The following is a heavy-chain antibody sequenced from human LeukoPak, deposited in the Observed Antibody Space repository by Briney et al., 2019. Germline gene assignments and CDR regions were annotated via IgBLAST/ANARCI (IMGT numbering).Heavy chain of an antibody. J-gene: IGHJ5*02. D-gene: IGHD6-19*01. CDR3: ARHPYGLVREAYFDP. Sequence: SETLSLTCAVSGDSISSDNCWGWIRQPPGKGLEWIGSIYHSGDTNYNPSLKSRVTISIDTSKNHFSLKLTSVTAADTAIYYCARHPYGLVREAYFDPWGQGTLVTVSS. V-gene: IGHV4-38-2*01. CDR1: GDSISSDNC. CDR2: IYHSGDT.